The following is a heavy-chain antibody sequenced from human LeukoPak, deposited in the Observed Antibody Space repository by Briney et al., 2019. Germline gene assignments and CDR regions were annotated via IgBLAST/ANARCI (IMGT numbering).Heavy chain of an antibody. V-gene: IGHV3-23*01. CDR1: GFTFSNYA. J-gene: IGHJ3*02. CDR3: ARQEVVEDTFDI. D-gene: IGHD2-15*01. Sequence: GGSLRLSCAASGFTFSNYAMNWVRQAPGRGLEWVSAISGSGGSTYYADSVKGRFTISRDNSKNTLYLQMNSLRAEDTAVYYCARQEVVEDTFDIWGQGTMVTVSS. CDR2: ISGSGGST.